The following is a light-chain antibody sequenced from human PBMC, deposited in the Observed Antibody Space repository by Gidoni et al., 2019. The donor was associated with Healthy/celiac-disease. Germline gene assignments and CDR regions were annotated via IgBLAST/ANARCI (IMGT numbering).Light chain of an antibody. CDR1: QSVSSY. V-gene: IGKV3-11*01. Sequence: EIVFTQSPATLSLSPGERATLFCRASQSVSSYLAWYQQKPGQAPRLLIYDASNRATGIPARFRGSGSGTDFTLTISSLEPEDFAVYYCQQRSNWPPGFTFGPGTKVDIK. CDR2: DAS. J-gene: IGKJ3*01. CDR3: QQRSNWPPGFT.